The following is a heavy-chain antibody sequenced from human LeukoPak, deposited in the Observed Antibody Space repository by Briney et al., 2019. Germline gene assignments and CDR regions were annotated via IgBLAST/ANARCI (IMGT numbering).Heavy chain of an antibody. CDR3: ASNYYDQCFDY. V-gene: IGHV4-4*02. CDR2: IYHSGST. D-gene: IGHD3-22*01. J-gene: IGHJ4*02. Sequence: PSETLCLTCAASGGSISSSNWWSWVRQPPGKGLEWTGEIYHSGSTNYNPSLKSRVTILVDKSKNQFSLKLSSVTAADTAVYYCASNYYDQCFDYWGQGTLVTVSS. CDR1: GGSISSSNW.